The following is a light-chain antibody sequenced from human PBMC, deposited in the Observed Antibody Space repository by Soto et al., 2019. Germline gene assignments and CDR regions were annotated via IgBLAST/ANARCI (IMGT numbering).Light chain of an antibody. CDR3: QQYGSSGT. CDR2: GAS. CDR1: QNFSNY. Sequence: DIVLTQSPATLSLSPGQRATLSCRASQNFSNYVAWYQQKPGRAPRLLIYGASNRATGIPDRFSGSGSGTDFTLTISRLEPEDFAVYYCQQYGSSGTFGQGTKVEIK. V-gene: IGKV3-20*01. J-gene: IGKJ1*01.